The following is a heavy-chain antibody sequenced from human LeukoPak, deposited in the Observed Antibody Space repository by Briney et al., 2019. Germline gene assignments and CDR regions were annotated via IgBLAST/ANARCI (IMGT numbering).Heavy chain of an antibody. V-gene: IGHV3-30*18. J-gene: IGHJ4*02. CDR2: ISYDGSNK. CDR1: GFTFSSYG. Sequence: GGSLRLSCAASGFTFSSYGMHWVRQAPGKGLEWVAVISYDGSNKYYADSVKGRFTISRDNSKNTLYLQMNSLRAVDTAEYYCAKELGIHFYFDYWGQGTLVTVSS. D-gene: IGHD7-27*01. CDR3: AKELGIHFYFDY.